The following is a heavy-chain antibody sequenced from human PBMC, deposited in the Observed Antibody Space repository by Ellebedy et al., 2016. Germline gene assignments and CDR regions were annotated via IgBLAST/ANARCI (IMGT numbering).Heavy chain of an antibody. V-gene: IGHV3-30*03. J-gene: IGHJ4*02. CDR1: GFTFSSYG. CDR2: ISYDGSNK. Sequence: GESLKISXAASGFTFSSYGIHWVRQAPGKGLEWVAVISYDGSNKYYADSVKGRFTISRDNSKNTLYLQMNSLRTEDTAVYYCARPPPGSSSWLHFDYWGQGILVTVSS. CDR3: ARPPPGSSSWLHFDY. D-gene: IGHD6-13*01.